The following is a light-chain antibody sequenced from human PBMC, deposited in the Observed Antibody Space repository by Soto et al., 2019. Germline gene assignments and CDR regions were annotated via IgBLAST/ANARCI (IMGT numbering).Light chain of an antibody. CDR3: AAWDDSLSAFYV. V-gene: IGLV1-47*02. J-gene: IGLJ1*01. CDR1: SSNIGSNY. CDR2: SNN. Sequence: QSVLTQPPSASGTPGQRVTISCSGSSSNIGSNYVYWYQQLPGTAPKLLIYSNNQRPSGVPDRFSGSKSGTSASLAISGLRSEDEADYYCAAWDDSLSAFYVFGTGTKVT.